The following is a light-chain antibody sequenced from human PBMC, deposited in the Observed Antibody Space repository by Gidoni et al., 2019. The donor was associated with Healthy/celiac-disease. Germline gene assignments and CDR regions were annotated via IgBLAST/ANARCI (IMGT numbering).Light chain of an antibody. CDR2: DDS. J-gene: IGLJ2*01. Sequence: SYVLTQPPSVSVAPGKTARITCGGNNIGSKSVHWYQQKAGQAPVLVVYDDSDRPAGIPERFSGSNSGNTATLTISRVEAGDEADYYCQVWDSSIDLSVQFGGGTKLTVL. CDR1: NIGSKS. CDR3: QVWDSSIDLSVQ. V-gene: IGLV3-21*03.